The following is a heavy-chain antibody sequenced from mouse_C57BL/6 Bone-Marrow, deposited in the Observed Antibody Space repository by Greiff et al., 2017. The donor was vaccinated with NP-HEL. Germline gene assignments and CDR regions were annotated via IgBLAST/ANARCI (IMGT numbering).Heavy chain of an antibody. V-gene: IGHV1-64*01. CDR3: ALYDGVFAY. CDR1: GYTFTSYW. Sequence: QVHVKQPGAELVKPGASVKLSCKASGYTFTSYWMHWVKQRPGQGLEWIGMIHPNSGSTNYNEKFKSKATLTVDKSSSTAYMQLSSLTSEDSAVYYCALYDGVFAYWGQGTLVTVSA. CDR2: IHPNSGST. J-gene: IGHJ3*01. D-gene: IGHD2-3*01.